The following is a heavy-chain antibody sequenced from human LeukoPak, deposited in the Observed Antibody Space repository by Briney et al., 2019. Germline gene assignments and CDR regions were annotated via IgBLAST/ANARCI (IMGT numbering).Heavy chain of an antibody. D-gene: IGHD3-22*01. CDR3: ARARYYYDSSGYPLYAFDI. V-gene: IGHV1-69*04. CDR2: IIPILGIA. Sequence: ASVKVSCKASGGTFSSYAISWVRQAPGQGLEWMGRIIPILGIANYAQKFQGRVTITADKSTGTAYMELSSLRSEDTAVYYCARARYYYDSSGYPLYAFDIWGQGTMVTVSS. J-gene: IGHJ3*02. CDR1: GGTFSSYA.